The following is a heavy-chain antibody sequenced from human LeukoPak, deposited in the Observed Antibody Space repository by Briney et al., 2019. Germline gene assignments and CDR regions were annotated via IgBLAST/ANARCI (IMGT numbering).Heavy chain of an antibody. D-gene: IGHD6-13*01. CDR1: GFTFSSDG. CDR2: LSGSGSTT. Sequence: GGSLRLSCAASGFTFSSDGMSWVRQAPGKGLEWVSALSGSGSTTYYADSVKGRFTISRDNSKNTLFLEMNSLRVEDTAVYYCAKAGYTNSWPLDYWGQGTQVTVSS. CDR3: AKAGYTNSWPLDY. V-gene: IGHV3-23*01. J-gene: IGHJ4*02.